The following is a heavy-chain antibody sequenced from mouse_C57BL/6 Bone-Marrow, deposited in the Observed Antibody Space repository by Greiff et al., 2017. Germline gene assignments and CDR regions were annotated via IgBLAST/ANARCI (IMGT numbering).Heavy chain of an antibody. CDR2: IYPGDGDT. J-gene: IGHJ3*01. Sequence: VQLQESGPELVKPGASVKISCKASGYAFSSSWMNWVKQRPGKGLEWIGRIYPGDGDTNYNGKFKGKATLTADKSSSTAYLQLSSLTSEDSAVCFCARDWDVGRFAYWGQGTLVTVSA. D-gene: IGHD4-1*01. CDR3: ARDWDVGRFAY. CDR1: GYAFSSSW. V-gene: IGHV1-82*01.